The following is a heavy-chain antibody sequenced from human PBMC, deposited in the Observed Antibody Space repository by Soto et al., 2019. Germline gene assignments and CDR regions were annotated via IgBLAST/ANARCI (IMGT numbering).Heavy chain of an antibody. J-gene: IGHJ5*02. Sequence: ASVKVSCKASGYTFTSYYMHWVRQAPGQGLEWMGIMNPNGGNTGYAQKFQGRVTMTRNTSISTAYMELSSLRSEDTAVYYCARGPSYYDFWSGYYPWGQGTLVTVSS. CDR2: MNPNGGNT. V-gene: IGHV1-8*02. CDR3: ARGPSYYDFWSGYYP. D-gene: IGHD3-3*01. CDR1: GYTFTSYY.